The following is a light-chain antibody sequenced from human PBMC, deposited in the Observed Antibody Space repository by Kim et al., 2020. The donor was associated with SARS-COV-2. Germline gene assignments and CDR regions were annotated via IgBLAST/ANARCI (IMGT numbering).Light chain of an antibody. CDR1: SSNIGSNY. CDR2: SNN. J-gene: IGLJ1*01. Sequence: QAVVTQPTSASGTPGQRVTISCSGSSSNIGSNYVYWYQQLPGTAPKLLIYSNNQRPSGVPDRFSGSKSGTSASLAISGLRSEDEADYYCAAWDDSLSGYVFGTGTKVTVL. CDR3: AAWDDSLSGYV. V-gene: IGLV1-47*02.